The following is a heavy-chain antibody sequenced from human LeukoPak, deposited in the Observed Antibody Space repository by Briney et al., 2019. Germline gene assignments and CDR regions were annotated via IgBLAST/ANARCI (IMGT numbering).Heavy chain of an antibody. Sequence: ASVKVSCKASGYTFTSYGISWVRQAPGQGLEWMGWISAYNGNTNYAQKLQGRVTMTTDTSTSTAYMELRSLRSDDTAVYYCARVPREYSSSWYWSDYYYYGMDVWGQGTTVTSP. V-gene: IGHV1-18*01. J-gene: IGHJ6*02. CDR1: GYTFTSYG. CDR2: ISAYNGNT. CDR3: ARVPREYSSSWYWSDYYYYGMDV. D-gene: IGHD6-13*01.